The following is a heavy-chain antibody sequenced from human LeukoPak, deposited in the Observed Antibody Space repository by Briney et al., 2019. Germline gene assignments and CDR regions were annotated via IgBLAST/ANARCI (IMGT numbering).Heavy chain of an antibody. Sequence: GGSLRLSCAGSGFTFNRSWMNWVRQAPGKGLEWVANMDPSGSQKRYVDSVKGRFTISKDNPGASLYLDMHSLRAEDTAIYYCAIWTSGNYWGQGTLVTVSS. CDR3: AIWTSGNY. D-gene: IGHD1-1*01. CDR2: MDPSGSQK. CDR1: GFTFNRSW. V-gene: IGHV3-7*01. J-gene: IGHJ4*02.